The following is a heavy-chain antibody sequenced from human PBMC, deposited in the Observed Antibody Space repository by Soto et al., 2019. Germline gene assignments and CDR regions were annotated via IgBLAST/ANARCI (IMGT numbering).Heavy chain of an antibody. Sequence: QVPLVESGGGVVQPGRSLRLSCAASGFTFSSYGMHWVRQAPGKGLEWVAVISYDGSNKYYADSVKGRFTISRDNSKNTLYLQMNSLRAEDTAVYYCAKAGYCSGGSCYSQYYFDYWGQGTLVTVSS. CDR2: ISYDGSNK. D-gene: IGHD2-15*01. V-gene: IGHV3-30*18. CDR3: AKAGYCSGGSCYSQYYFDY. J-gene: IGHJ4*02. CDR1: GFTFSSYG.